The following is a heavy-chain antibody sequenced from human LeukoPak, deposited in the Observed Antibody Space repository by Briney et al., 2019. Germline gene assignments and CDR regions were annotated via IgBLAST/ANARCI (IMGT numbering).Heavy chain of an antibody. CDR2: IYSGGST. CDR3: ARGPPGRFLEWLWTYYMDV. CDR1: GFTVSSNY. J-gene: IGHJ6*03. V-gene: IGHV3-53*01. D-gene: IGHD3-3*01. Sequence: SGGSLRLSCAASGFTVSSNYMSWVRQAPGKGLEWVSVIYSGGSTYYADSVKGRFTIPRDNSKNTLYLQMNSLRAEDTAVYYCARGPPGRFLEWLWTYYMDVWGKGTTVTVSS.